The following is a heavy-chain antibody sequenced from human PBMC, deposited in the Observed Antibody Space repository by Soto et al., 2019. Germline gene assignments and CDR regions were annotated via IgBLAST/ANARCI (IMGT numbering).Heavy chain of an antibody. CDR3: ARHGSTVGAAATCAWFDP. CDR1: GYTLSAYY. Sequence: ASVKVSCKASGYTLSAYYMHWVRQAPGQVLEWMGWINPNSGVTKYAQKFQGRVTMTSDLSISTAYMELSSLRSDDTAVYYCARHGSTVGAAATCAWFDPWG. CDR2: INPNSGVT. V-gene: IGHV1-2*02. D-gene: IGHD2-15*01. J-gene: IGHJ5*02.